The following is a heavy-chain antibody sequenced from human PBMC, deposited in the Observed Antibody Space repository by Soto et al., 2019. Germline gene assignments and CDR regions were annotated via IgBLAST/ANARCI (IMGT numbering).Heavy chain of an antibody. Sequence: QVQLVESGGGVVQPGRSLRLSCAASGFTFSSYAMHWVRQAPGKGLEWVAVISYDGSNKYYADSVKGRFTISRDNSKNTLYLQMNSLRAEDTAVYYCARDQGQPWLRGEDYWGQGTLVTVSS. CDR2: ISYDGSNK. V-gene: IGHV3-30-3*01. CDR1: GFTFSSYA. D-gene: IGHD5-18*01. J-gene: IGHJ4*02. CDR3: ARDQGQPWLRGEDY.